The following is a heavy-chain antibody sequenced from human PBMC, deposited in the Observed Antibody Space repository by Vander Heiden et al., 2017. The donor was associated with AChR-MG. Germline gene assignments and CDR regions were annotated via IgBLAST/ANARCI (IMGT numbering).Heavy chain of an antibody. CDR1: GGSISSHY. D-gene: IGHD3-10*01. CDR2: IYTSGST. CDR3: AREFGGAYYYASGGPYYYGMDV. Sequence: QVQLQESGPGMVKPSETLSLTCPLPGGSISSHYWSWIRQPAGKGLEWIGRIYTSGSTNYNPSLKSRVTMAVDTSKNQFSLKLSSVTAADTAVYYCAREFGGAYYYASGGPYYYGMDVWGQGTTVTVSS. J-gene: IGHJ6*02. V-gene: IGHV4-4*07.